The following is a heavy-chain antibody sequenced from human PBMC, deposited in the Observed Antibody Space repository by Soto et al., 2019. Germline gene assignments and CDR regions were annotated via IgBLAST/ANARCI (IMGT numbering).Heavy chain of an antibody. J-gene: IGHJ6*02. Sequence: SETLSLTCSVSGDSISGGYYWSWIRQHPGKGLEWIGYVSPSGNTYYNPSLNSRVSISIDTSKNHFSLEVSSVTAADTAVYYCARDRGSYGMDVWGQGTTVTVSS. CDR3: ARDRGSYGMDV. CDR2: VSPSGNT. CDR1: GDSISGGYY. V-gene: IGHV4-31*03.